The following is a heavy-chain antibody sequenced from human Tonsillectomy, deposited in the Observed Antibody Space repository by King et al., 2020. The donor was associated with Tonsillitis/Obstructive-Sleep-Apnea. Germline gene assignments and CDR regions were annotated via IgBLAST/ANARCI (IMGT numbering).Heavy chain of an antibody. J-gene: IGHJ4*02. Sequence: VQLVESGGGLVQPGGSLRLSCAASGFTFSSYAMSWVRQAPGKGLEWVSAISGSGATTYYADSVKGRFTISRDNSKNTLYLQLNSLRDEDTAVYYCAKEKTRGGGYTYHYYFDCWGQGTLVTVSS. D-gene: IGHD5-18*01. CDR3: AKEKTRGGGYTYHYYFDC. V-gene: IGHV3-23*04. CDR2: ISGSGATT. CDR1: GFTFSSYA.